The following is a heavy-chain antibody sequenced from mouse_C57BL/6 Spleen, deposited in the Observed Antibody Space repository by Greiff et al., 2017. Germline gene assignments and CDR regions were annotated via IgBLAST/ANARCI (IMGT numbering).Heavy chain of an antibody. CDR3: ARWDGYYFDY. V-gene: IGHV1-82*01. Sequence: VQLQQSGPELVKPGASVKISCKASGYAFSSSWMNWVKQRPGKGLEWIGRIYPGDGDTNYNGKFKGKATLTADKSSRTAYMHLSSLTSEDSAVYVCARWDGYYFDYWGQGTTLTGAS. D-gene: IGHD4-1*01. J-gene: IGHJ2*01. CDR2: IYPGDGDT. CDR1: GYAFSSSW.